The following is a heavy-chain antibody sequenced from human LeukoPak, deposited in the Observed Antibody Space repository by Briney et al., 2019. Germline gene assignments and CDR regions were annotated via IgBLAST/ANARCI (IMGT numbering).Heavy chain of an antibody. J-gene: IGHJ4*02. D-gene: IGHD2-15*01. CDR2: ISYDGSNK. CDR3: AREPGSGASCYDY. V-gene: IGHV3-30-3*01. Sequence: PGGSLRLSCAASGFTFSRYAMHWVRQAPGEGLEWVAVISYDGSNKYYADSVKGRFTISRDNSKKTLYLQMNSLRGEDTAVYYCAREPGSGASCYDYWGQGTLVTVSS. CDR1: GFTFSRYA.